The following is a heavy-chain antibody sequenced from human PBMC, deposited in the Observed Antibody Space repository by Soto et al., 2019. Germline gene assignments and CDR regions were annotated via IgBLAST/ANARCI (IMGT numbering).Heavy chain of an antibody. Sequence: SETLSLTCSIYSRPFSGYYWSWIRQPPGKGLEWSGEISQSGNTNYTPSLKSRVSISIDTSKKQFSLNLASVSAADTAVYYCARAPKVSGSSQTRPDFWGQGTLVTVSS. D-gene: IGHD6-6*01. CDR3: ARAPKVSGSSQTRPDF. J-gene: IGHJ4*02. CDR2: ISQSGNT. V-gene: IGHV4-34*01. CDR1: SRPFSGYY.